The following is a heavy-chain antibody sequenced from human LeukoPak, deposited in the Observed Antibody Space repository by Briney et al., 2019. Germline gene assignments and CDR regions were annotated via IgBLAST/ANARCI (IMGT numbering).Heavy chain of an antibody. D-gene: IGHD3-10*01. CDR2: IYYSGST. J-gene: IGHJ4*02. CDR1: GGSISSSSYY. CDR3: ARHRLRDRYFDY. V-gene: IGHV4-39*01. Sequence: SETLSLTCTVSGGSISSSSYYWGWIRQPPGKGLEWIGSIYYSGSTYYNPSLKSRVTISVDTSKNQFSLKLSSVTAADTAVYYCARHRLRDRYFDYWGQGTLVTVSS.